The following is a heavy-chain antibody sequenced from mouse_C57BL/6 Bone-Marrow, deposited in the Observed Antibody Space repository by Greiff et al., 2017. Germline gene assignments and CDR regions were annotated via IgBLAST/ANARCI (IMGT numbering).Heavy chain of an antibody. J-gene: IGHJ1*03. CDR1: GYTFTSYC. CDR3: ARGGIDSNYWYFDV. V-gene: IGHV1-55*01. Sequence: VQLQQSGAELVKPGASVKMSCKASGYTFTSYCITWVKQRPGQGLEWIGDIYPGSGSTNYNEKFKSKATLTVDTSSSTAYMQLSSLTSEDSAVYYGARGGIDSNYWYFDVWGTGTTVTVSS. CDR2: IYPGSGST. D-gene: IGHD2-5*01.